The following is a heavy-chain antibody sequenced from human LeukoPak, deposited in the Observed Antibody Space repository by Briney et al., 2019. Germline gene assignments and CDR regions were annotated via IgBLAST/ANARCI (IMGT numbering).Heavy chain of an antibody. Sequence: PGGTLRLSCAASGFTFSNHGMNWVRQAPGKGLEWVANIKPDGSEKYYVDSVKGRFTISRDNAKNSLYLQMNSLRAEDTAVYYCARDQTPFVWGQGTLVTVSS. V-gene: IGHV3-7*01. CDR2: IKPDGSEK. J-gene: IGHJ4*02. CDR3: ARDQTPFV. CDR1: GFTFSNHG.